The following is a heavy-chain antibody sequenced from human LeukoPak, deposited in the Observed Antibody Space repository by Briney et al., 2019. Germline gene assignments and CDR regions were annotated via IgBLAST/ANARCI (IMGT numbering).Heavy chain of an antibody. CDR2: ISGSGGST. D-gene: IGHD3-9*01. J-gene: IGHJ4*02. CDR3: AEDGIRDSPPGY. Sequence: PGGSLRLSCAASGFTFISYAMSWVRQAPGKGLEWVSAISGSGGSTYYADSVKGRFTISRDNSKNTLYLQMNSLRAEDTAVFFHAEDGIRDSPPGYWGQGTLVTVSS. CDR1: GFTFISYA. V-gene: IGHV3-23*01.